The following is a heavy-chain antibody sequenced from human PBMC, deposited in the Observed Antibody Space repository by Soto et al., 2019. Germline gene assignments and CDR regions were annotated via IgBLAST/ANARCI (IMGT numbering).Heavy chain of an antibody. CDR1: GLTISNAW. J-gene: IGHJ6*02. V-gene: IGHV3-15*07. Sequence: EVQLVESVGGYIYPGGSLRLSCAASGLTISNAWMNWVRQAAGKGLEWVGRIKTNTEGGTTDYAAAVKGRFTVSRDDSKNTLYLQMNSLRTDDTAVYYCTTGSVEGVWGQGTTVTVSS. CDR3: TTGSVEGV. D-gene: IGHD2-15*01. CDR2: IKTNTEGGTT.